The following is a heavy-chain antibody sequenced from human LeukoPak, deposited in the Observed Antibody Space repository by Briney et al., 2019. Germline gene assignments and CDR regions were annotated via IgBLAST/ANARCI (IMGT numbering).Heavy chain of an antibody. J-gene: IGHJ3*02. D-gene: IGHD6-13*01. V-gene: IGHV4-4*07. CDR2: IYTSGST. Sequence: SETLSLTCTVSGGSISSYYWSWIRQPAGKGLEWIGRIYTSGSTNYNPSLKSRVTMSVDTSKNQFSLKLSSVTAADTAVYYCARGRRRQLVLAAFDIWGQGTMVTVSS. CDR1: GGSISSYY. CDR3: ARGRRRQLVLAAFDI.